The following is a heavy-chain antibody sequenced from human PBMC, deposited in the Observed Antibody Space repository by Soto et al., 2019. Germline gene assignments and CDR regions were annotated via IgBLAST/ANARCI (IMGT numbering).Heavy chain of an antibody. D-gene: IGHD3-16*01. CDR1: GGSISSYY. CDR3: ASSRGIEGQVTYYYYYYMDV. J-gene: IGHJ6*03. CDR2: IYYSGST. Sequence: PSETLSLTCTVSGGSISSYYLSWIRQHPGKGLEWIGYIYYSGSTNYNPSLKSRVTISVDTSKNQFSLKLSSVTAADTAVYYCASSRGIEGQVTYYYYYYMDVRGKGTTVTVSS. V-gene: IGHV4-59*08.